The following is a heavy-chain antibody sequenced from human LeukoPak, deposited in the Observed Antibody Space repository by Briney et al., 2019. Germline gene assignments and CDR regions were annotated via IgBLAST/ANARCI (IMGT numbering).Heavy chain of an antibody. D-gene: IGHD6-13*01. Sequence: SETLSLTCTVSGGSISSYYWSWIRQPPGKGLEWIGYIYYSGSTNYNPSLKSRVTISVDTSKNQFSLKLSSVTAADTAVYYCARAGYSSSWEYYFDYWGQGTLVTVSS. CDR2: IYYSGST. J-gene: IGHJ4*02. CDR3: ARAGYSSSWEYYFDY. CDR1: GGSISSYY. V-gene: IGHV4-59*08.